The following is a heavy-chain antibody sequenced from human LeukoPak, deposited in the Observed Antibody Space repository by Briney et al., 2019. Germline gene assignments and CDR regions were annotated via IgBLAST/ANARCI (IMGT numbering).Heavy chain of an antibody. J-gene: IGHJ4*02. V-gene: IGHV4-59*01. CDR2: INYSGNT. CDR3: AREGRQDYVYFDC. CDR1: GDSISSYY. D-gene: IGHD4-17*01. Sequence: PSETLSLTCTVSGDSISSYYWSWIRQPPGKGLEWMGYINYSGNTNYNPSLKSRVTISVDTSKNQFSLRLTSVTAADTAVYYCAREGRQDYVYFDCWGQGTWLTVSS.